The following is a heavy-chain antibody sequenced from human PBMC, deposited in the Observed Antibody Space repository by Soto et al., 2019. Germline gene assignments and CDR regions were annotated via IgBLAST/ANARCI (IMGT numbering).Heavy chain of an antibody. CDR1: GGTISGYY. D-gene: IGHD3-3*01. CDR2: IYSSGNT. J-gene: IGHJ5*02. Sequence: SETLSLTCSVSGGTISGYYWTWIRQPAGKGLEWIGRIYSSGNTKYNPSLQSRVTMSLDTSNNQFSLRLTSVTAADTAVYYCARGQRFSDWFDPWGQGTLVTVPS. V-gene: IGHV4-4*07. CDR3: ARGQRFSDWFDP.